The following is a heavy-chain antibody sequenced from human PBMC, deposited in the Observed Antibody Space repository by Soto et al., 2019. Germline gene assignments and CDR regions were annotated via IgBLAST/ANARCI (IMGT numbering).Heavy chain of an antibody. Sequence: GASVKVSCKASGGSFSSYAISWVRQAPGQGREWMGGIIPIFGAANYAQKFQGRVTITADKSTSTAYTELSSLRSEDTAVYYCARARFVGVPAATTYDYYYGMDVWGQGTTVTVSS. CDR2: IIPIFGAA. CDR1: GGSFSSYA. D-gene: IGHD2-2*01. CDR3: ARARFVGVPAATTYDYYYGMDV. J-gene: IGHJ6*02. V-gene: IGHV1-69*06.